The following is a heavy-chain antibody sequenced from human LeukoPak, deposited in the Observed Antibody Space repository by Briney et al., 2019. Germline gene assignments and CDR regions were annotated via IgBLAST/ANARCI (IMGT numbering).Heavy chain of an antibody. CDR2: IYTSGST. J-gene: IGHJ3*02. CDR3: ARWPSGADAFDI. D-gene: IGHD4-17*01. CDR1: GGSISSGSFY. V-gene: IGHV4-61*02. Sequence: SETLSLTCTVSGGSISSGSFYWSWIRQPAGKGLEWIGRIYTSGSTNYNPSLKSRVTISVDTSKNQFSLKLSSVTAADTAVYYCARWPSGADAFDIWGQGTMVTVSS.